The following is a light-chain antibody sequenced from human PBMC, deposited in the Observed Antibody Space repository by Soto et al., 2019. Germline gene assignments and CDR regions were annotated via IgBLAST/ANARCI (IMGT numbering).Light chain of an antibody. J-gene: IGKJ1*01. CDR3: QQYGSSTRT. Sequence: EIVFTQSPGTLSLSPGERATLSCRASQSVSSSYLGWYQQKPGQTPRLIIYGASSRETGIPDRVSGSGSGTEFTLTISRLEPEDFAVYDCQQYGSSTRTFGQGTKVDIK. CDR1: QSVSSSY. CDR2: GAS. V-gene: IGKV3-20*01.